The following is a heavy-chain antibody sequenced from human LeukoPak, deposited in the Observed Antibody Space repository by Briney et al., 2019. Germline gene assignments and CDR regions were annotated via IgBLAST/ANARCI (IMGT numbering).Heavy chain of an antibody. V-gene: IGHV3-33*01. CDR3: ARDPLCSSTSCYSYYYYGMDV. D-gene: IGHD2-2*02. Sequence: PGRSLRLSCAASGFTFSHHGMHWVRQAPGKGLEWVAVIWYDGSNTYYVDSVKGRFSISRDNSKNTLYMQMNSLRAEDTAVYYCARDPLCSSTSCYSYYYYGMDVWGQGTTVTVSS. CDR2: IWYDGSNT. J-gene: IGHJ6*02. CDR1: GFTFSHHG.